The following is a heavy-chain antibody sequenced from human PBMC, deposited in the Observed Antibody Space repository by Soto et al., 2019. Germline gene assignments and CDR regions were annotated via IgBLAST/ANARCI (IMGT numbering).Heavy chain of an antibody. CDR1: GFTFSSYG. CDR2: IWYDGSNK. J-gene: IGHJ6*02. Sequence: QPGGSLRLSCAASGFTFSSYGMHWVRQAPGKGLEWVAVIWYDGSNKYYADSVKGRFTISRDNSKNTLYLQMNSLRAEDTAVYYCAREPSPQNDILTGYYPSDYGMDVWGQGTTVTVSS. CDR3: AREPSPQNDILTGYYPSDYGMDV. D-gene: IGHD3-9*01. V-gene: IGHV3-33*01.